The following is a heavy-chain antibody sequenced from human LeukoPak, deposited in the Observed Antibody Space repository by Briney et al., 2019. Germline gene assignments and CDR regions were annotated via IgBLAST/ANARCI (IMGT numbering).Heavy chain of an antibody. D-gene: IGHD3-22*01. V-gene: IGHV3-30-3*01. J-gene: IGHJ4*02. CDR1: GFTFSSYA. CDR2: ISYDGSNK. Sequence: GRSLRLSCAASGFTFSSYAMHWVRQAPGKGLEWVAVISYDGSNKYYADSVKGRFTISRDNARNSLYLQMNSLRAEDTAVYYCARDARGVYDSSGYYDWGQGTLVTVSS. CDR3: ARDARGVYDSSGYYD.